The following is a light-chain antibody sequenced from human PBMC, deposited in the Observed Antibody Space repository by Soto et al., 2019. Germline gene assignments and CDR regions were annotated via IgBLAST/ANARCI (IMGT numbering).Light chain of an antibody. V-gene: IGLV2-14*01. CDR1: ISDFGAHNY. J-gene: IGLJ1*01. CDR2: EVS. CDR3: TSYTISNGYV. Sequence: QSVLTQPASVSGSPGQAITISCSGSISDFGAHNYVSWYQHHPGKAPKLLIYEVSHRPSGVSNRFSGSKSGNTASLTISGLQAEDEADYYCTSYTISNGYVFGSGTKVTVL.